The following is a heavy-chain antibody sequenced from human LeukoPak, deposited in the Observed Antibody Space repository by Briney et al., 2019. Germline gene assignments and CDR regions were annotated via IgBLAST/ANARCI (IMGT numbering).Heavy chain of an antibody. J-gene: IGHJ4*02. CDR3: AAEDYYDSSGYYYGDY. V-gene: IGHV1-69*04. CDR1: GGTFSSYA. Sequence: ASVKVSCKASGGTFSSYAISWVRQAPGQGLEWMGRIIPILGIANYAQKFQGRVTITVDKSTSTAYMELSSLRSEDTAVYYCAAEDYYDSSGYYYGDYWGQGTLVTVSS. D-gene: IGHD3-22*01. CDR2: IIPILGIA.